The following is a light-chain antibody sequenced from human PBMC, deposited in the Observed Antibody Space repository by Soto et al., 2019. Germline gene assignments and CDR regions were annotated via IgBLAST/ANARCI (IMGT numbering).Light chain of an antibody. CDR1: QTVSSSY. CDR2: GAS. J-gene: IGKJ2*01. V-gene: IGKV3-20*01. Sequence: EIVVTQSPGTLSLSPGERATLSCRASQTVSSSYLAWYQQKPGQAPRLLIYGASTRATGIPGRFSGSASGTDCTLTISRLEPEDFAVYYCQQYGPSPMYTFGQGTNLEIK. CDR3: QQYGPSPMYT.